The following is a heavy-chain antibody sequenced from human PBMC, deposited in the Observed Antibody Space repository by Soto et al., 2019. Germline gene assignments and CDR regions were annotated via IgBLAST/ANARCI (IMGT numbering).Heavy chain of an antibody. CDR1: GCSISSGDYY. Sequence: SETLSLTCTVSGCSISSGDYYWSWILQPPGKGLEWIGYIYYSGSTHYNPSLKSRVTISVDTSKNQFSLKLSSVTAADTAVYYCACYSPVGYSGYDRLVDSWGQLTLVIVS. V-gene: IGHV4-30-4*01. J-gene: IGHJ5*01. CDR3: ACYSPVGYSGYDRLVDS. CDR2: IYYSGST. D-gene: IGHD5-12*01.